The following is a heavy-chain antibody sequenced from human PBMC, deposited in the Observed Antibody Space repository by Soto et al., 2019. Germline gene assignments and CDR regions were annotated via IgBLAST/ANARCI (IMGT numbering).Heavy chain of an antibody. CDR3: ATAKHYYDSSGHDAFDI. CDR2: FDPEDGET. CDR1: GYTLTELS. J-gene: IGHJ3*02. Sequence: QVQLVQSGAEVKKPGASVKVSCKVSGYTLTELSMHWVRQAPGKGLEWMGGFDPEDGETIYAQKFQGRVTLTEDTSTDTAYMELSSLRSEDTAVYYCATAKHYYDSSGHDAFDIWGQGTMVTVSS. V-gene: IGHV1-24*01. D-gene: IGHD3-22*01.